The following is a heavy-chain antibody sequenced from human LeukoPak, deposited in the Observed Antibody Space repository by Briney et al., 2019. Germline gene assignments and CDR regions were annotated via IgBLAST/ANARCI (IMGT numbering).Heavy chain of an antibody. CDR1: GGSISNYY. CDR2: IYYTGDT. Sequence: SGTLSLTCTVSGGSISNYYWSWIRQPPGKGLEWIGYIYYTGDTNHNPSLKSRVTISIDTSKNQLSLTLHSVTAADTAVYYCARHPFATPFDYWGQGILVTVSS. V-gene: IGHV4-59*08. J-gene: IGHJ4*02. D-gene: IGHD2-15*01. CDR3: ARHPFATPFDY.